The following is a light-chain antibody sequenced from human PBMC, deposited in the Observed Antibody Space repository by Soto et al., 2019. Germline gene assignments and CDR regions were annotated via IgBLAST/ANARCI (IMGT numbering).Light chain of an antibody. CDR3: LQDHNYPWT. CDR1: QGISSY. J-gene: IGKJ1*01. Sequence: AIQLTQSPSSLSTSVGDRVTITCRASQGISSYLAWYQQKPGKAPKLLIYAASTLQSGVPSRFSGSGSGTDFTLTISSLQPEDFATYYCLQDHNYPWTFGQGTKVEVK. V-gene: IGKV1-6*01. CDR2: AAS.